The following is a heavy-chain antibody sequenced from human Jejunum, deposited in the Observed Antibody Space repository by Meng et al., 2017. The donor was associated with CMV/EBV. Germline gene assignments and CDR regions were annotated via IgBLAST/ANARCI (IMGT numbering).Heavy chain of an antibody. Sequence: NVSGGAINDFYWSWIRQTPGKGLEWIGYTYYSGSTNYNPSLKSRVTISIDTSKKHFSLRLSSVTAADTAVYYCARDTFDRRNGMDVWGQGTSVTVSS. D-gene: IGHD3-10*01. J-gene: IGHJ6*02. CDR3: ARDTFDRRNGMDV. V-gene: IGHV4-59*01. CDR1: GGAINDFY. CDR2: TYYSGST.